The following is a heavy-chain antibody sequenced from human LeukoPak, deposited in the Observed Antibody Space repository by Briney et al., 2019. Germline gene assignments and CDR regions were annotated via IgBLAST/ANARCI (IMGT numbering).Heavy chain of an antibody. CDR2: IYYSGST. J-gene: IGHJ6*03. Sequence: KTSETLSLTCTVSGGSISSYYWSWIRQPPGKGLEWIGYIYYSGSTNYNPSLKSRVTISVDTSKNQFSLKLSSVTAADTAVYYCASRSYGPDYYYYYMDVWGKGTTVTVSS. D-gene: IGHD4-17*01. CDR3: ASRSYGPDYYYYYMDV. V-gene: IGHV4-59*01. CDR1: GGSISSYY.